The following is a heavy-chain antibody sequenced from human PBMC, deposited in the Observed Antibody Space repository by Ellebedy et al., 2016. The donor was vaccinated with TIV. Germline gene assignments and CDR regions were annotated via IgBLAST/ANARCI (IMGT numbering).Heavy chain of an antibody. V-gene: IGHV4-39*01. CDR1: GGSIRSSSYY. CDR2: IYYSGST. Sequence: MPSETLSPTCTVSGGSIRSSSYYWGWIRQPPGKGLEWIGNIYYSGSTYYNPSLKSRVTISVDTSKNHFSLKLTSVTAADTAVYYCARQTGQWFGELFTLDYWGQGTLVTVSS. J-gene: IGHJ4*02. D-gene: IGHD3-10*01. CDR3: ARQTGQWFGELFTLDY.